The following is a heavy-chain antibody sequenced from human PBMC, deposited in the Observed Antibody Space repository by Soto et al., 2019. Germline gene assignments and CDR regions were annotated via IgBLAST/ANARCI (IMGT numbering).Heavy chain of an antibody. CDR2: LSGSDGNT. V-gene: IGHV3-23*01. CDR3: ARWSFLDY. Sequence: LRLSCAASGFSFTSYALSWVRQAPGKGLEWVSTLSGSDGNTYYADSVKGRFSISRDTSKTTLYLQMNSLRAEDTAVYYCARWSFLDYWGQGTRVTVSS. D-gene: IGHD1-26*01. J-gene: IGHJ4*02. CDR1: GFSFTSYA.